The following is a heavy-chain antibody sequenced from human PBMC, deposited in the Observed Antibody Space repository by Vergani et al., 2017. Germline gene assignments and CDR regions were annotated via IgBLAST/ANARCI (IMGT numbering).Heavy chain of an antibody. V-gene: IGHV4-38-2*01. Sequence: QLQLQESGPRLVKPSETLSLNCGVSGYSISSGYFWGWIRQPPGKGLEWIGNIYHSGITYYSPSLKSRVTISVDTSKNQFSLKLNSVTAADTAMYYCVRLRYGDYMPDSWGQGTLVTVSS. J-gene: IGHJ4*02. CDR2: IYHSGIT. CDR1: GYSISSGYF. CDR3: VRLRYGDYMPDS. D-gene: IGHD4-17*01.